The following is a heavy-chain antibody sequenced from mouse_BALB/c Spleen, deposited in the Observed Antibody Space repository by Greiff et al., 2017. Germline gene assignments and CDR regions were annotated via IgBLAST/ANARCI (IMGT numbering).Heavy chain of an antibody. CDR1: GDSITSGY. CDR3: ARYIGGSYYFDY. Sequence: EVKLQESGPSLVKPSQTLSLTCSVTGDSITSGYWNWIRKFPGNKLEYMGYISYSGSTYYNPSLKSRISITRDTSKNQYYLQLNSVTTEDTATYYCARYIGGSYYFDYWGQGTTLTVSS. D-gene: IGHD1-1*02. V-gene: IGHV3-8*02. J-gene: IGHJ2*01. CDR2: ISYSGST.